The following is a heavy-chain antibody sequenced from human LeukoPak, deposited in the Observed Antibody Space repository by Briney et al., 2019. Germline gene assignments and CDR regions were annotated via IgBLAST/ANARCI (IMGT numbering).Heavy chain of an antibody. V-gene: IGHV1-8*01. J-gene: IGHJ6*03. CDR3: ARGRPERRYYYYMDV. Sequence: ASVKVSCKASGYTFTSYDINWVRQATGQGLEWMGWMNPNSGNTGYAQKFQGRVTMTRNTSISTAYMELSSLRFEDTAVYYCARGRPERRYYYYMDVWGKGTTVTVSS. D-gene: IGHD6-25*01. CDR2: MNPNSGNT. CDR1: GYTFTSYD.